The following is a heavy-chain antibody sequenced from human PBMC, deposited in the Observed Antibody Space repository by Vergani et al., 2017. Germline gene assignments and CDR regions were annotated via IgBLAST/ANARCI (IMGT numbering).Heavy chain of an antibody. CDR2: IFYSGTT. CDR1: GGSISSGDHC. Sequence: QVQLQESGPGVVKPSQTLSLPCAVSGGSISSGDHCWTWIRQRPGKGLGWIGYIFYSGTTYDNPSLRSRLTISVDTSQNQFSLKLRSVTAADTAVYYCARVDTQVPATSHFYYMDVWGKGTTVVVSS. J-gene: IGHJ6*03. V-gene: IGHV4-31*11. CDR3: ARVDTQVPATSHFYYMDV. D-gene: IGHD6-25*01.